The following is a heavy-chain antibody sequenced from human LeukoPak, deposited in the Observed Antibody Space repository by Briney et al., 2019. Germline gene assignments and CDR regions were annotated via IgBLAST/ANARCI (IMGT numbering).Heavy chain of an antibody. CDR1: GYTFTDYY. CDR3: ASLSGYSSGWYPGY. V-gene: IGHV1-2*02. CDR2: IDPNNGGT. D-gene: IGHD6-19*01. Sequence: ASVNVSCKASGYTFTDYYIHWVRQAPGQGLEWMGWIDPNNGGTDYAQKFQGRVTMTRDTSISTAYMELSRLRSDDTAVYYCASLSGYSSGWYPGYWGQGTLVTVSS. J-gene: IGHJ4*02.